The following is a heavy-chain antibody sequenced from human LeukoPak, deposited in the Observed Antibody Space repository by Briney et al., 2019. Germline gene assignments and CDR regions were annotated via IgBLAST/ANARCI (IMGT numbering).Heavy chain of an antibody. J-gene: IGHJ6*03. V-gene: IGHV1-2*02. D-gene: IGHD3-10*01. CDR2: INPNSGGT. CDR1: GYTFTGYY. CDR3: ARGSGGGYYHYYYMDV. Sequence: ASVKVSCKASGYTFTGYYMHWVRQAPGQGLEWMGWINPNSGGTNYAQKFQGRVTMTRDTSISTAYMELSRLRSDDTAVYYCARGSGGGYYHYYYMDVWGKGTTVTVSS.